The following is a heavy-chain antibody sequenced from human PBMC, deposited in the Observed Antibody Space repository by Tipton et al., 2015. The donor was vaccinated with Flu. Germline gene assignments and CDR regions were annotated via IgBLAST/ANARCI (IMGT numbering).Heavy chain of an antibody. J-gene: IGHJ4*02. CDR3: ARARAFYVWGTYRSYYFDY. Sequence: LRLSCAVYGGSFSGFYWSWIRQSPGKGLEWIGEINHSGSTNSSASLKSRVTISLDTSKNQFSLKLSSVTAADTAVYYCARARAFYVWGTYRSYYFDYWGQGTLATVSS. V-gene: IGHV4-34*01. CDR2: INHSGST. CDR1: GGSFSGFY. D-gene: IGHD3-16*02.